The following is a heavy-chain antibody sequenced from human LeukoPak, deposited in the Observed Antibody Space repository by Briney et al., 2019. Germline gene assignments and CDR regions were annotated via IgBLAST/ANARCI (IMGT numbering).Heavy chain of an antibody. CDR3: ALSVREFTVTSYYYYGMDV. CDR1: GGSISSYY. V-gene: IGHV4-4*07. CDR2: IYTSGST. J-gene: IGHJ6*02. Sequence: PSETLSLTCTVSGGSISSYYWSWIRQPAGKGLEWIGRIYTSGSTNYNPSLKSRVTMSVDTSKNQFSLKLSSVTAADTAVYYCALSVREFTVTSYYYYGMDVWGQGTTVTVSS. D-gene: IGHD4-17*01.